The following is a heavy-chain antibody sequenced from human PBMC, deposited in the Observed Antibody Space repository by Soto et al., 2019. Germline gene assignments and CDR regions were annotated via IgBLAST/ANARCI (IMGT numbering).Heavy chain of an antibody. CDR2: ISYDGSNK. V-gene: IGHV3-30*18. Sequence: GGSLRLSCAASGFTFSSYGMHWVRQAPGKGLEWVAVISYDGSNKYYADSVKGRFTISRDNSKNTLYLQMNSLRAEDTAVYYCAKDVVVGATTGLGDYYYYYGMDVWGQGTAVTVSS. J-gene: IGHJ6*02. CDR3: AKDVVVGATTGLGDYYYYYGMDV. CDR1: GFTFSSYG. D-gene: IGHD1-26*01.